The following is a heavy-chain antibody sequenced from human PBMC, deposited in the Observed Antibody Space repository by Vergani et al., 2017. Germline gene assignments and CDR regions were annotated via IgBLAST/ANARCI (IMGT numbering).Heavy chain of an antibody. J-gene: IGHJ6*03. V-gene: IGHV4-59*01. D-gene: IGHD2-2*01. CDR2: IYYSGST. Sequence: QVQLQESGPGLVKPSETLSLTCTVSGGSISSYYWSWIRQPPGKGLEWIGYIYYSGSTNYNPSLKSRVTISVDTSKNQFSLKLSSVTAADTAVYYCARAVRRYQIYYFYYMDVWGKGTTVTVSS. CDR1: GGSISSYY. CDR3: ARAVRRYQIYYFYYMDV.